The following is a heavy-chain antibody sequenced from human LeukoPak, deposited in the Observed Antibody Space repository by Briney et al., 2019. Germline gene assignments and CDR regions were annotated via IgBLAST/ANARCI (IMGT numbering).Heavy chain of an antibody. CDR2: IYTSGST. V-gene: IGHV4-61*02. D-gene: IGHD5-24*01. J-gene: IGHJ4*02. CDR3: AREDLLEMATIDY. Sequence: PSQTLSLTCTVSGGSISSGSYYWSWIRQPAGKGLEWIGRIYTSGSTNYNPSLKSRVTISVDTSKNQFSLKLSSVTAADMAVYYCAREDLLEMATIDYWGQGTLVTVSS. CDR1: GGSISSGSYY.